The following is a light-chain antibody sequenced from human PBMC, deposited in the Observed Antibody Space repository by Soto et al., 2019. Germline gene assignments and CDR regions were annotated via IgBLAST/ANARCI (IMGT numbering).Light chain of an antibody. CDR1: QSVSSNH. J-gene: IGKJ4*01. Sequence: DIVLTQSPGTLSLSPGERATLSCRASQSVSSNHLAWYQQKPGQAPRLLIYDTSSRATGIPDRFSGSGSGTDFTLTISRLEPEDFAVYYCQQYVSSPLTFGGGTKVDIK. CDR2: DTS. V-gene: IGKV3-20*01. CDR3: QQYVSSPLT.